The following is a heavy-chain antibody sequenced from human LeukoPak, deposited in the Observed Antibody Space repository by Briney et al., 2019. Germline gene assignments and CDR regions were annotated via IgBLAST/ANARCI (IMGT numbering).Heavy chain of an antibody. CDR3: ARPRAGGYCSSTSCPNWFDP. D-gene: IGHD2-2*01. V-gene: IGHV1-2*02. CDR1: GYTFTGYY. J-gene: IGHJ5*02. Sequence: GASVKVSCKASGYTFTGYYMHWVRQAPGQGLEWMGWINPNSGGTNYAQKFQGRVTMTRDTSISTAYMELSRLRSDDTAVYYCARPRAGGYCSSTSCPNWFDPRGQGTLVTVSS. CDR2: INPNSGGT.